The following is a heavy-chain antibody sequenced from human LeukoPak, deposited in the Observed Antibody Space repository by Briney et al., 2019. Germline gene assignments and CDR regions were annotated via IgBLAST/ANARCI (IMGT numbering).Heavy chain of an antibody. CDR1: GFTSSSYA. D-gene: IGHD3-10*01. V-gene: IGHV3-23*01. Sequence: GGSLRLSCAASGFTSSSYAMSWVRQAPGKGLEWVSAISGSGGSTYYADSVKGRFTISRDNSKNTLYLQMNSLRAEDTAVYYCANAGAGSGIYFDYWGQGTLVTVSS. J-gene: IGHJ4*02. CDR2: ISGSGGST. CDR3: ANAGAGSGIYFDY.